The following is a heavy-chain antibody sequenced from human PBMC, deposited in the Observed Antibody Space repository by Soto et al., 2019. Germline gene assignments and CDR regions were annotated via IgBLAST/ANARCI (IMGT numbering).Heavy chain of an antibody. Sequence: QVQLVESGGGVVQPGRSLRLSCAASGFTFSSYGMHWVRQAPGKGLEWVAVISYDGSNKYYADSVKGRFTISRDNSKNSLYLQMNGLRVEDTAVYYCAKGVSGGEEYFQPWGQGTLVTVSS. CDR2: ISYDGSNK. J-gene: IGHJ1*01. V-gene: IGHV3-30*18. CDR1: GFTFSSYG. CDR3: AKGVSGGEEYFQP. D-gene: IGHD2-15*01.